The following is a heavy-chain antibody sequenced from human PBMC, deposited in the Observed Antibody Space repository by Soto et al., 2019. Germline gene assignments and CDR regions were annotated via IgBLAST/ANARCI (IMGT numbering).Heavy chain of an antibody. V-gene: IGHV4-4*02. D-gene: IGHD2-2*02. J-gene: IGHJ4*02. CDR2: SHQSGYT. CDR1: GVSIGSHDW. Sequence: QVQLQESGPGLVKPSGTLSLTCAVSGVSIGSHDWWTWVRQPPGKGLEWIGESHQSGYTHYNSSLESRVTVSLAKSKNHVSLQLNSVTVADTAVYYCATRDTGRVYWGQGTLVTVSS. CDR3: ATRDTGRVY.